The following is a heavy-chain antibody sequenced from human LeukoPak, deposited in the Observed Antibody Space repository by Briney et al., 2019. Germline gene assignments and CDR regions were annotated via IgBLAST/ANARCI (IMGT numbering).Heavy chain of an antibody. J-gene: IGHJ4*02. CDR1: GFTFSSYW. Sequence: GGSLRLSCAASGFTFSSYWMSWVRQAPGKGLEWVANIKQDGSEKYYVDSVRGRFTISRDNAKNSLYLQMNSLRAVDTAVYYCARVGFNYYDSSGYYGKFNFDYWGQGTLVTVSS. CDR2: IKQDGSEK. CDR3: ARVGFNYYDSSGYYGKFNFDY. V-gene: IGHV3-7*01. D-gene: IGHD3-22*01.